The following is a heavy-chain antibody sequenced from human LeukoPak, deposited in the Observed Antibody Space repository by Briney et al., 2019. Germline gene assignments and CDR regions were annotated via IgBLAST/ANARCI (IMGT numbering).Heavy chain of an antibody. Sequence: SETLSLTCTVSGGSISSGGYYWSWIRQHPGKGLEWIGYIYYSGSTYYNPSLKSRVTISVDTSKNQFSLKPSSVTAADTAVYYCARVSSTVTTSGHDAFDIWGQGTMVIVSS. CDR2: IYYSGST. J-gene: IGHJ3*02. CDR1: GGSISSGGYY. CDR3: ARVSSTVTTSGHDAFDI. V-gene: IGHV4-31*03. D-gene: IGHD4-17*01.